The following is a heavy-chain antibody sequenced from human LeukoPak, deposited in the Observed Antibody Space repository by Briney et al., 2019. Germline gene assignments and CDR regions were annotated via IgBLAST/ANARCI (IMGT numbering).Heavy chain of an antibody. V-gene: IGHV4-59*01. CDR1: GGSISSYY. D-gene: IGHD2-2*01. J-gene: IGHJ5*02. Sequence: SETLSLTCTIPGGSISSYYWGWIRQPPGKGVEWIGYNYYSGSANYNPSLKSRVTISVDTSKNQFSLKLSSVTAADTAVYYCARTRVYCSSTSCYPSHFDPWGQGTLVTVSS. CDR2: NYYSGSA. CDR3: ARTRVYCSSTSCYPSHFDP.